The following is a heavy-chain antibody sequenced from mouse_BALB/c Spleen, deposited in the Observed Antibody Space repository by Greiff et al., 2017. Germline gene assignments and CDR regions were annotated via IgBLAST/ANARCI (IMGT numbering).Heavy chain of an antibody. CDR3: ARGGGNYPYYAMDY. J-gene: IGHJ4*01. Sequence: EVKLMESGPELEKPGASVKISCKASGYSFTGYNMNWVKQSNGKSLEWIGNIDPYYGGTSYNQKFKGKATLTVDKSSSTASMQLKSLTSEDSAVYYCARGGGNYPYYAMDYWGQGTSVTVSS. CDR2: IDPYYGGT. V-gene: IGHV1S135*01. D-gene: IGHD2-1*01. CDR1: GYSFTGYN.